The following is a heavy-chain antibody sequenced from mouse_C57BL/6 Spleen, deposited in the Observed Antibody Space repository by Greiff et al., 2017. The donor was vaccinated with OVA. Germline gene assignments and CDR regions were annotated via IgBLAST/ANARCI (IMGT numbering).Heavy chain of an antibody. CDR2: ISDGGSYT. Sequence: EVQRVESGGGLVKPGGSLKLSCAASGFTFSSYAMSWVRQTPEKRLEWVATISDGGSYTYYPDNVKGRFTISRDNAKNNLYLQMSHLKSEDTAMYYCARDSYYYGSRYYFDYWGQGTTLTVSS. CDR1: GFTFSSYA. CDR3: ARDSYYYGSRYYFDY. V-gene: IGHV5-4*01. J-gene: IGHJ2*01. D-gene: IGHD1-1*01.